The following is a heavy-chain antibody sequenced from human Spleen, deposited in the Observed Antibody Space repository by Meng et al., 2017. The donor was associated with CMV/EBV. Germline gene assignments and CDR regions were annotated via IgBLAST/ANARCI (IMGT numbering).Heavy chain of an antibody. Sequence: FTGYYMHWVRQAPGQGLEWMGWINPNSGGTNYAQKFQCRVTMTRDTSISTAYMELSRLRSDDTAVYYCARDGRYCSSTSCHPNWFDPWGQGTLVTVSS. D-gene: IGHD2-2*01. V-gene: IGHV1-2*02. CDR1: FTGYY. CDR3: ARDGRYCSSTSCHPNWFDP. J-gene: IGHJ5*02. CDR2: INPNSGGT.